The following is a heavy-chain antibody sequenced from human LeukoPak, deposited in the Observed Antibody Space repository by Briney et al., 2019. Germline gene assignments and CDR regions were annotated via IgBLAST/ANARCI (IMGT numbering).Heavy chain of an antibody. CDR2: IYSGGNT. CDR3: ARDRVGATTNFDY. CDR1: GFTVSSNY. D-gene: IGHD1-26*01. V-gene: IGHV3-53*01. J-gene: IGHJ4*02. Sequence: GGSLRLSCAASGFTVSSNYMSWVRQAPGKGLDWVSVIYSGGNTYYADSVKGRFTISRDNSKNTLYLQMNSLRAEDTAVYYCARDRVGATTNFDYWGQGTLVTVSS.